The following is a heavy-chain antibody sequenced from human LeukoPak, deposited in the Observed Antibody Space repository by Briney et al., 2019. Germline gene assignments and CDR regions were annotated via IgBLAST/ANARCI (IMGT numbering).Heavy chain of an antibody. Sequence: GGSLRLFCAASGFTFSSYAMSWVRQAPGKGLEWVSGISTSGGSTYYADSVKGRFTISGDNSKNTLYLQMNSLRAEDTAVYYCANGGYSSSWYVPVFDYWGQGTLVTVSS. CDR1: GFTFSSYA. J-gene: IGHJ4*02. D-gene: IGHD6-13*01. V-gene: IGHV3-23*01. CDR2: ISTSGGST. CDR3: ANGGYSSSWYVPVFDY.